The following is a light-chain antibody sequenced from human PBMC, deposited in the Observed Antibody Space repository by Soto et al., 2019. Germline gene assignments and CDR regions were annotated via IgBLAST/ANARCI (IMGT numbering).Light chain of an antibody. CDR2: EVS. CDR1: SSDVGGFNY. V-gene: IGLV2-14*01. J-gene: IGLJ1*01. Sequence: QSALTQPASVSGSLGQSITISCTGTSSDVGGFNYVSWYQQHPGKAPKLMIYEVSNRTSGVSNRFSGSKSGNTASLTISGLQAEDEADYYCSSYTSSSTYVFGSGTKLTVL. CDR3: SSYTSSSTYV.